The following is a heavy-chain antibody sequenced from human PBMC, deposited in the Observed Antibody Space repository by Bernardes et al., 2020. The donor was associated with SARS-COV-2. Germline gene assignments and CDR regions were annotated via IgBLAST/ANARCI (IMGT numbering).Heavy chain of an antibody. CDR2: ISVSGGTT. D-gene: IGHD6-6*01. V-gene: IGHV3-23*01. CDR3: AKDPRRAVRPDYYYGMDA. CDR1: GFTFSSYF. Sequence: GGSLRLSCAASGFTFSSYFMSWVRHAPEKGLEWVSGISVSGGTTYYADSVKGRFTVSRDNSKNTPYLEMNSLRAEDTAVYYCAKDPRRAVRPDYYYGMDAWGQGTTVTVSS. J-gene: IGHJ6*02.